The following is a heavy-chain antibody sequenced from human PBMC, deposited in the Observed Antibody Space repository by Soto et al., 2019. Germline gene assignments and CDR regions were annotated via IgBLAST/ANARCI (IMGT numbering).Heavy chain of an antibody. V-gene: IGHV3-48*01. D-gene: IGHD3-10*01. CDR2: IGSGSVPT. CDR3: ARGLWGSNHYDLESYYSQADY. J-gene: IGHJ4*02. Sequence: EVQVLESGGGLVQPGGSLRLSCAVSGFPFSTSSMNWVRQAPGKGLEWVSYIGSGSVPTYYADSVKGRFTISWDYAKNSLYLQMHSLRAEDMAVYYCARGLWGSNHYDLESYYSQADYWGQGTRVTVSS. CDR1: GFPFSTSS.